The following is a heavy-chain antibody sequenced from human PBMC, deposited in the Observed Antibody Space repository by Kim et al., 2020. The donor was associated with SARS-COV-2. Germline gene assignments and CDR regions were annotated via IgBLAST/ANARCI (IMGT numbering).Heavy chain of an antibody. V-gene: IGHV4-59*01. CDR2: IYYSGST. D-gene: IGHD6-19*01. CDR1: GGSFSSYY. J-gene: IGHJ6*01. CDR3: ATGFRSGCYLGVGGFYYG. Sequence: SETLSLTCTVSGGSFSSYYWSWIRQPPGKGLEWIGHIYYSGSTNYNPSLKSRGTISLNTSKNQISLKLITVTAADTAVYYCATGFRSGCYLGVGGFYYG.